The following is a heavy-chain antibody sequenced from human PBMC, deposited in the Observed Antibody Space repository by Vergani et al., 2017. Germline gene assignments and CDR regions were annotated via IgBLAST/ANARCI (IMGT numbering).Heavy chain of an antibody. CDR1: GFSFSSYW. CDR3: ARDLRGSYYYYYMDV. J-gene: IGHJ6*03. D-gene: IGHD3-16*01. CDR2: IKQDGSEK. Sequence: VQLAESGGGRVQPGRSLRLSCAASGFSFSSYWMSWVRQAPGKGLEWVANIKQDGSEKYYVDSVKGRFTISRDNAKNSLYLQMNSLRAEDTAVYYCARDLRGSYYYYYMDVWGKGTTVTVSS. V-gene: IGHV3-7*01.